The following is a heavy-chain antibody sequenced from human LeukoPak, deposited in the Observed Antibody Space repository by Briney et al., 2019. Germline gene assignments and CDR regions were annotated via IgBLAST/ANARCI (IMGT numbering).Heavy chain of an antibody. Sequence: SETLPLTCTGSGGSISSSSYYWGWFRQPPGKGLEWIGSIYYSGGTYYSPSLKSRVTISVDTSKNQFSLKLCSVTAADTAGYYCARHQGNYGDYYYYMDVWGKGTTVTVSS. D-gene: IGHD4-17*01. CDR1: GGSISSSSYY. J-gene: IGHJ6*03. CDR3: ARHQGNYGDYYYYMDV. CDR2: IYYSGGT. V-gene: IGHV4-39*01.